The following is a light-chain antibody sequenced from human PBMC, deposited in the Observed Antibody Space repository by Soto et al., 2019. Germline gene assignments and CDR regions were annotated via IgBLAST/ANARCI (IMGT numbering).Light chain of an antibody. CDR2: KAS. CDR3: QQSYSTPIT. V-gene: IGKV1-5*03. Sequence: DIQMTQSPSTLCASVGDRVIITCRASQSISVWLAWYQQKAGKAPNLLIYKASRLESGVPSRFSGSGSGTDFTLTISSLQPEDFATYYCQQSYSTPITFGQGTRLEIK. CDR1: QSISVW. J-gene: IGKJ5*01.